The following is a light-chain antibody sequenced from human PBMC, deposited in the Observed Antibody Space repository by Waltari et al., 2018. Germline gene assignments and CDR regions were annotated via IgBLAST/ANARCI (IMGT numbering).Light chain of an antibody. J-gene: IGKJ4*01. CDR3: QQYGTSPPLT. CDR2: GAS. V-gene: IGKV3-20*01. Sequence: EIVLPKSPGTLSLSPGARATLPCRASQSVITHYLAWYQHQPGQAPRHVIYGASTRAPGIPDRFSGSGSGTDFTLTISGLEPEDFAVYYCQQYGTSPPLTFGGGTKVEIK. CDR1: QSVITHY.